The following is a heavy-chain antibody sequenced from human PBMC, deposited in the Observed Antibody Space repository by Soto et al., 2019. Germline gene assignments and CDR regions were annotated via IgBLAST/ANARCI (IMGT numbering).Heavy chain of an antibody. CDR2: IIPIFGTA. CDR1: GGTFSSYA. V-gene: IGHV1-69*06. Sequence: QVQLVQSGAEVKKPGSSVKVSCKASGGTFSSYAISWVRQAPGQGLEWMGGIIPIFGTANYAQKFQGRVTITADKSTSTAYMELSSLRAEDTAVYYCARGGYRGYDPTNNFDYWGQGTLGTGSS. J-gene: IGHJ4*02. CDR3: ARGGYRGYDPTNNFDY. D-gene: IGHD5-12*01.